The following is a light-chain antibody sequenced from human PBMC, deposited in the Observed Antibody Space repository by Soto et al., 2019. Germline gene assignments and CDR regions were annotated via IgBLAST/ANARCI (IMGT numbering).Light chain of an antibody. J-gene: IGLJ2*01. V-gene: IGLV2-14*01. Sequence: QSALTQPASVSGSPGQSITISCTGTSSDVGGYNFVSWYHQHPGQAPKLMIYDVTNRPSGVSNRFSGSKSGTTASLTISGLQAEDEADYYCSAYTSSSPLIFGGGTKLTVL. CDR1: SSDVGGYNF. CDR3: SAYTSSSPLI. CDR2: DVT.